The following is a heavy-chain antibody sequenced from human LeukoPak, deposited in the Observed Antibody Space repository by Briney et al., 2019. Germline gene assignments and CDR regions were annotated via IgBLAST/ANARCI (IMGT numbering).Heavy chain of an antibody. CDR3: AINSSGNFFDY. CDR1: GNSINNSYY. V-gene: IGHV4-38-2*01. Sequence: SETLPLTCALSGNSINNSYYWGLIRQPPGKELEWIGSIYNSGSTHYNPSLKSRVTISVDTSKNQFSLKLNSVTAADTAVYYCAINSSGNFFDYWGQGTLVTVSS. CDR2: IYNSGST. J-gene: IGHJ4*02. D-gene: IGHD1-26*01.